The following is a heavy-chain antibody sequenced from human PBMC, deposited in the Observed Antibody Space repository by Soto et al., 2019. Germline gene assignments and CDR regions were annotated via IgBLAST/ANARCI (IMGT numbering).Heavy chain of an antibody. CDR1: GFTFISYA. D-gene: IGHD3-10*01. J-gene: IGHJ6*02. CDR2: ISFDGSTE. V-gene: IGHV3-30-3*01. CDR3: ARSRHGSGRHTHFYYGLAV. Sequence: GRSLRLSCAASGFTFISYAMHWVRQAPGKELEWVAVISFDGSTEYYADSVKGRFTISRDNSKNTVYLQMISLRSEDTAVYYCARSRHGSGRHTHFYYGLAVWGQGITVTVSS.